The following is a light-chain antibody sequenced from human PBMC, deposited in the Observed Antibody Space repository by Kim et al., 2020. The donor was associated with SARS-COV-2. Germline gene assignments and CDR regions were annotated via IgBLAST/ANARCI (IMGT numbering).Light chain of an antibody. CDR1: SEYKTYA. Sequence: QPVLTQSPSASASLGTSVKLTCTLSSEYKTYAIAWHQQLPEKGPRYLMNVDSDGSHTRGDGIPDRFSGSSSGAERYLTISSLQPEDEADYYCLTWGPGTRVFGGGTQLTVL. V-gene: IGLV4-69*01. J-gene: IGLJ2*01. CDR3: LTWGPGTRV. CDR2: VDSDGSH.